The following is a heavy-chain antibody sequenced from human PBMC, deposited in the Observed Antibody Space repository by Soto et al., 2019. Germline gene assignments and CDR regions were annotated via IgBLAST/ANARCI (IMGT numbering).Heavy chain of an antibody. Sequence: QVQPVQSGAEVKKPGASVKVSCKASGYTFTSYGISWVRQAPGQGLEWMGWISAYNGNTNYAQKLQGRVTMTTDTSTSTAYMELRSLRSDDTAVYYCATLEYSGSYSSAFDIWGQGTMVTVSS. J-gene: IGHJ3*02. V-gene: IGHV1-18*01. CDR1: GYTFTSYG. CDR3: ATLEYSGSYSSAFDI. CDR2: ISAYNGNT. D-gene: IGHD1-26*01.